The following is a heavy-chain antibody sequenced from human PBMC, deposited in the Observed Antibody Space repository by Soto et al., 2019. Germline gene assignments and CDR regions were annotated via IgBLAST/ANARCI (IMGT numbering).Heavy chain of an antibody. Sequence: QVQLRESGPGLLRPSETLSLTCTVSGGSIRNYYLTWIRQSPGKGLAWIGYVFFTGSTKYSPSLESRVTISVYTSQNQFSLSLTSVTTAHTAVYYCAREDGDFVYVHWGQGTLVTVSS. V-gene: IGHV4-59*01. CDR3: AREDGDFVYVH. CDR1: GGSIRNYY. J-gene: IGHJ4*02. D-gene: IGHD4-17*01. CDR2: VFFTGST.